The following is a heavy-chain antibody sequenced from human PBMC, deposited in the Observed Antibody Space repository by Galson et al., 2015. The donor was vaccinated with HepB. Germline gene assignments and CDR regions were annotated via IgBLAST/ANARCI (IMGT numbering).Heavy chain of an antibody. Sequence: SVKVSCKASGGTFSSYAINWVRQAPGQGLEWMGGIIPIFGTANYAQKFQGRVTITADESTSTAYMELSSLRSEDTAVYYCASTCSSSSCHERGPDAFDMWGQGTMVTVSS. V-gene: IGHV1-69*13. J-gene: IGHJ3*02. CDR3: ASTCSSSSCHERGPDAFDM. CDR1: GGTFSSYA. CDR2: IIPIFGTA. D-gene: IGHD2-2*01.